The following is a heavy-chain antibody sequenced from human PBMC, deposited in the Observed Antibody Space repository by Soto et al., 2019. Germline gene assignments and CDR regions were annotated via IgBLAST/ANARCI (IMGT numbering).Heavy chain of an antibody. J-gene: IGHJ4*02. CDR3: ARGVNHDSSGYYYLY. Sequence: ASVKVSCKASGCTFSSYGIDWVRQAPGQGLEWMGGIIPIFGRANYAQKIQGRVTITADESTSTAYMELRSLRSEDTAVYYCARGVNHDSSGYYYLYWGEGTLVSVSS. CDR1: GCTFSSYG. CDR2: IIPIFGRA. D-gene: IGHD3-22*01. V-gene: IGHV1-69*13.